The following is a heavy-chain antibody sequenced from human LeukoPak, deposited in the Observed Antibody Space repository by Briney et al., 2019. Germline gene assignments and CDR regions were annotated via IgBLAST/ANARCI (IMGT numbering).Heavy chain of an antibody. CDR3: ARDPSGIAAAAHNWFDP. Sequence: ASVKVSRKASGYTFTSYGISWVRQAPGQGLEWMGWISAYNGNTNYAQKLQGRVTMTTDTSTSTAYMELRSLRSDDTAVYYCARDPSGIAAAAHNWFDPWGQGTLVTVSS. CDR2: ISAYNGNT. D-gene: IGHD6-13*01. CDR1: GYTFTSYG. J-gene: IGHJ5*02. V-gene: IGHV1-18*01.